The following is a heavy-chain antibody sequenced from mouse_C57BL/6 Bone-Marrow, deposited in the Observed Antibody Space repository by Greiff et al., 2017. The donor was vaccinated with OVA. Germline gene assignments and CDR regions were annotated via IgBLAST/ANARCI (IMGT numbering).Heavy chain of an antibody. Sequence: EVQRVESGPELVKPGASVKISCKASGYSFPDYNMNWVKQSNGKSLEWIGVINPNYGTTSYNQKFKGKATLTVDQSSSTAYMQLNSLTSEDSAVYYCARSHSYYYGIGGTFAYWGQGTLVTVSA. CDR3: ARSHSYYYGIGGTFAY. V-gene: IGHV1-39*01. CDR2: INPNYGTT. J-gene: IGHJ3*01. D-gene: IGHD1-1*01. CDR1: GYSFPDYN.